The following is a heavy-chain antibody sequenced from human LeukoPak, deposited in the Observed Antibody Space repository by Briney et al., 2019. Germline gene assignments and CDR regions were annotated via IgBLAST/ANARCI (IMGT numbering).Heavy chain of an antibody. CDR1: GGSISSYH. CDR3: ARGVRWLQLSYFDY. J-gene: IGHJ4*02. D-gene: IGHD5-24*01. Sequence: SETLSLTCTVTGGSISSYHWSWIRQHPGKGLEWIGYIYYSGSTYYNPSLKSRVTISVDTSKNQFSLKLSSVTAADTAVYYCARGVRWLQLSYFDYWGQGTLVTVSS. V-gene: IGHV4-59*06. CDR2: IYYSGST.